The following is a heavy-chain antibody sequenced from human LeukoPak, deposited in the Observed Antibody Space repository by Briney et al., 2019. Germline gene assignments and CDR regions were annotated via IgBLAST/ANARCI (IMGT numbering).Heavy chain of an antibody. J-gene: IGHJ5*02. CDR3: ARESGYSYGYCCRFDP. CDR1: GYTFTSYY. Sequence: ASVKVSCKASGYTFTSYYMHWVRQAPGQGLEWMGIINPSGGSTSYAQKFQGRVTMTRDTSTSTVYMELSSLRSEDTAVYYCARESGYSYGYCCRFDPWGQGTLVTVSS. D-gene: IGHD5-18*01. V-gene: IGHV1-46*01. CDR2: INPSGGST.